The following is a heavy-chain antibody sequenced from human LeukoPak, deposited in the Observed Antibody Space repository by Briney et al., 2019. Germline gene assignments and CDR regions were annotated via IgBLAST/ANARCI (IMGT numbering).Heavy chain of an antibody. CDR2: ISGNGRSI. J-gene: IGHJ4*02. CDR3: ARERSGYYFDY. V-gene: IGHV3-64*02. Sequence: EGSLRLSCAASGFSFSTFSMNWVRQAPGKELEYVSMISGNGRSITYADSVKGRFTVSRDNSKNTLYLQMGSLRAEDTAVYYCARERSGYYFDYWGQGTLVTVSS. D-gene: IGHD3-22*01. CDR1: GFSFSTFS.